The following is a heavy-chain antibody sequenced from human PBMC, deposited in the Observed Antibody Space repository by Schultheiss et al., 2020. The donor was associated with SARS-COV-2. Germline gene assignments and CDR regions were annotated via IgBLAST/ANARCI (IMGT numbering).Heavy chain of an antibody. CDR2: IYYSGST. J-gene: IGHJ4*02. D-gene: IGHD6-19*01. CDR3: ARGPRSSGWYYFDY. Sequence: SETLSLTCAVYGGSFSGYYWSWIRQSPGKGLEWIGYIYYSGSTYYNPSLKSRVTISVDTSKNQFSLKLSSVTAADTAVYYCARGPRSSGWYYFDYWGQGRLVTVSS. V-gene: IGHV4-34*01. CDR1: GGSFSGYY.